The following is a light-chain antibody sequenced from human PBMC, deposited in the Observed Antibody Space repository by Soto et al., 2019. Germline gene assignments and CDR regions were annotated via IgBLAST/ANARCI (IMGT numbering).Light chain of an antibody. J-gene: IGKJ1*01. Sequence: DIQMTQSPSSLSASVGDRITITCRASQSIGSYLNWYQHKPGRAPKFLIYAVSTLQSWVPSRFNGSGSGTDFTLTISSLQPEDFASYSCQQSYSSPWTFGQRTKVDI. V-gene: IGKV1-39*01. CDR2: AVS. CDR3: QQSYSSPWT. CDR1: QSIGSY.